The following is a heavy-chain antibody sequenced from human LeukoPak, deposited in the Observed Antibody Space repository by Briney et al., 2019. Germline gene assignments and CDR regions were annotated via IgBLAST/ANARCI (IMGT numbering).Heavy chain of an antibody. D-gene: IGHD5-18*01. Sequence: SVKVPCKASVGTFSSYAISWVRQAPGQGLEWMGGIIPVFGAANYAQKFQGRVTITADKSTSTVYMERSSLRSEDTAVYYCVRDGYNYGSNWFDPWGQGTLVTVSS. CDR2: IIPVFGAA. CDR1: VGTFSSYA. V-gene: IGHV1-69*06. J-gene: IGHJ5*02. CDR3: VRDGYNYGSNWFDP.